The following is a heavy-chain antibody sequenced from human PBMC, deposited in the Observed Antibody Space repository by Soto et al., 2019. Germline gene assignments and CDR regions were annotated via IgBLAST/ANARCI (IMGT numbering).Heavy chain of an antibody. CDR3: ARVKRGLWSTTKIWENWFDP. J-gene: IGHJ5*02. CDR2: IIPIFGTA. V-gene: IGHV1-69*06. D-gene: IGHD2-2*01. CDR1: GGTFSSYA. Sequence: SVKVSCKASGGTFSSYAISWVRQAPGQGLEWMGGIIPIFGTANYAQKFQGRVTITADKSTSTAYMELSSLRSEDTAVYYCARVKRGLWSTTKIWENWFDPWGQGTLVTV.